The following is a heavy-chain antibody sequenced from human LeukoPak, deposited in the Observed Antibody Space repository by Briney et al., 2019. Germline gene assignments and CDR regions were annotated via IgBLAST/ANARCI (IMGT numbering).Heavy chain of an antibody. Sequence: GGSLRLSCAASGLTFSNYWMHWVRQAPGKGLVWVSRIKSDGSTNYADSVKGRFTISRDNAKNTLSLQMNSLRPEDTGVYYCARAPSEIGGYYPEYFRHWGQGTLVTVSS. CDR1: GLTFSNYW. D-gene: IGHD3-22*01. CDR2: IKSDGST. CDR3: ARAPSEIGGYYPEYFRH. V-gene: IGHV3-74*01. J-gene: IGHJ1*01.